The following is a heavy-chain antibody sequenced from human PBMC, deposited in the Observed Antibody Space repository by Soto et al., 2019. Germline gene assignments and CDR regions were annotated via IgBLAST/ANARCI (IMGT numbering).Heavy chain of an antibody. Sequence: EVQLVESGGGLIQPGGSLRLSCAASGFTVSSNYMSWVRQAPGKGLEWASVIYSGGSTYYADSVKGRVTISRDNSKNTLYLQKNRLRAEDMAVYYCASRVGSGYYYGMDVWGQGTTVTVSS. J-gene: IGHJ6*02. CDR2: IYSGGST. CDR1: GFTVSSNY. D-gene: IGHD1-26*01. V-gene: IGHV3-53*01. CDR3: ASRVGSGYYYGMDV.